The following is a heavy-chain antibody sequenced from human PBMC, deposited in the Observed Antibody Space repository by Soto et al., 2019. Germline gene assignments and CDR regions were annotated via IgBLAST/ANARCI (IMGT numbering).Heavy chain of an antibody. V-gene: IGHV3-23*01. CDR3: AKYQDVMVRGVKYYYYYGMDV. Sequence: GGSLRLSCAASGFTFSSYAMSWVRQAPGKGLEWVSAISGSGGSTYYADTVKGRFTISRDNPKNTLYLQMNSLRAEDTAVYYCAKYQDVMVRGVKYYYYYGMDVWGQGTTVTVSS. D-gene: IGHD3-10*01. CDR1: GFTFSSYA. CDR2: ISGSGGST. J-gene: IGHJ6*02.